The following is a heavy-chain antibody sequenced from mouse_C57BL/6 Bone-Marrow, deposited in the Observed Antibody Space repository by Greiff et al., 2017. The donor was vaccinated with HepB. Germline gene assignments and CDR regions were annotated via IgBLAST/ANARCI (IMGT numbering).Heavy chain of an antibody. J-gene: IGHJ4*01. CDR1: GYTFTSYW. V-gene: IGHV1-59*01. Sequence: QVQLKQPGAELVRPGTSVKLSCKASGYTFTSYWMHWVKQRPGQGLEWIGVIDPSDSYTNYNQKFKGKATLTVDTSSSTAYMQLSSLTSEDSAVYYCARTYYDYDDGLYYAMDYWGQGTSVTVSS. CDR3: ARTYYDYDDGLYYAMDY. CDR2: IDPSDSYT. D-gene: IGHD2-4*01.